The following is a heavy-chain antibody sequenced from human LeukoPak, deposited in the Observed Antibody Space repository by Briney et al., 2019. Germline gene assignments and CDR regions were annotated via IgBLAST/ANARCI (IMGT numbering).Heavy chain of an antibody. Sequence: ASVKVSCKASGYTFTGYYMHWVRQAPGQGLEWMGWINPNSGGTNYAQKFQGRVTMTRDTSISTAYMELSRLRSDDTAVYYCARDPGYSSSWYLSYYYYGMDVWGQGTTVTVSS. CDR3: ARDPGYSSSWYLSYYYYGMDV. J-gene: IGHJ6*02. CDR1: GYTFTGYY. D-gene: IGHD6-13*01. CDR2: INPNSGGT. V-gene: IGHV1-2*02.